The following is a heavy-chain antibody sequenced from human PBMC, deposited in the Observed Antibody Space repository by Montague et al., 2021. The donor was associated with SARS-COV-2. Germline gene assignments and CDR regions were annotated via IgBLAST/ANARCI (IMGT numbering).Heavy chain of an antibody. CDR1: GFTFSSYS. J-gene: IGHJ6*02. CDR3: ASELHPNYYYGMDV. D-gene: IGHD4-11*01. Sequence: SLRLSCAASGFTFSSYSMNWDRQAPGKGLEWVSSISSSSSYIYYADSVKGRFTISRDNAKNSLYLQMNSLRAEDTAVYYCASELHPNYYYGMDVWGQGTTVTVSS. V-gene: IGHV3-21*01. CDR2: ISSSSSYI.